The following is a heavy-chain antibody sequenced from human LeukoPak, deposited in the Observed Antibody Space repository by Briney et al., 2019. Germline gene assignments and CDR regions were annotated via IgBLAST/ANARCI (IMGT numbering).Heavy chain of an antibody. D-gene: IGHD1-1*01. CDR2: ISGSGGST. CDR3: AKEWGAGTQAFDI. J-gene: IGHJ3*02. V-gene: IGHV3-23*01. CDR1: GFTFSSYA. Sequence: GSLRLSCAASGFTFSSYAMSCGRQTPRGGREWVSAISGSGGSTYYADSVKGRSTISTDNSKNTLYLQMNRLRAEDTAVYYCAKEWGAGTQAFDIWGQGTMVTVSS.